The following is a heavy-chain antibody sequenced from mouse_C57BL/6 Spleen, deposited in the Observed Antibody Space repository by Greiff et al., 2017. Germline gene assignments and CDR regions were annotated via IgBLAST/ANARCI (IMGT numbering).Heavy chain of an antibody. CDR1: GYSITSGYY. Sequence: EVKVEESGPGLVKPSQSLSLTCSVTGYSITSGYYWNWIRQFPGNKLEWMGYISYDGSNNYNPSLKNRISITRDTSKNQFFLKLKSVTTEDTATYYCARRGRGFAYWGQGTLVTVSA. V-gene: IGHV3-6*01. J-gene: IGHJ3*01. CDR3: ARRGRGFAY. CDR2: ISYDGSN.